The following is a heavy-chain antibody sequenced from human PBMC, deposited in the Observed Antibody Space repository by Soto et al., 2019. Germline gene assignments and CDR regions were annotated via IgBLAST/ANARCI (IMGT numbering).Heavy chain of an antibody. CDR1: GGSTTICVCS. J-gene: IGHJ4*02. D-gene: IGHD2-21*01. Sequence: PSDTLSLTCAVFGGSTTICVCSLNRIRQNAGDGQEWIGYSFNRGASHFNPSFKSRFQIFIDTSRNDFSLMLFFVTAADTTTYHCARSCGGRRYFESWGLGVLVT. V-gene: IGHV4-31*11. CDR2: SFNRGAS. CDR3: ARSCGGRRYFES.